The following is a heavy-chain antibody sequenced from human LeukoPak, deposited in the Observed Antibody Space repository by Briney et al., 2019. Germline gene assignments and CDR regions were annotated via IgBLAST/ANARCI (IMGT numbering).Heavy chain of an antibody. CDR1: GYTFTGYY. D-gene: IGHD6-6*01. Sequence: GASVKVSCKASGYTFTGYYMHWVRQAPGQGLEWMGWISPTSGGTNYAQRFQGRVTMTRDTSISTAYMELSRLRSDDTAVYYCARGAGQLLSYYYYYYMDVWGKGTTVTISS. J-gene: IGHJ6*03. CDR2: ISPTSGGT. CDR3: ARGAGQLLSYYYYYYMDV. V-gene: IGHV1-2*02.